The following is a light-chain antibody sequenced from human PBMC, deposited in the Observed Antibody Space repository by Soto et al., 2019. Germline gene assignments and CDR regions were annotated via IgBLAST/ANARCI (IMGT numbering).Light chain of an antibody. CDR2: WAS. CDR3: QHYYSTPRT. Sequence: DIVMTQSPDSLAVSLGERATINCKSSQSVLYSSNNKNYIAWYQQKPRQPPKLLIYWASTRESGVPDRFSGSGSGTDFAITISSPHAEDVAVYYGQHYYSTPRTFGQGTKVEIK. CDR1: QSVLYSSNNKNY. J-gene: IGKJ1*01. V-gene: IGKV4-1*01.